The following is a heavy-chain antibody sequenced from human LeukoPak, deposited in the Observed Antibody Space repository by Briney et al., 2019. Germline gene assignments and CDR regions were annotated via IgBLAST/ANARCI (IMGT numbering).Heavy chain of an antibody. V-gene: IGHV3-33*01. Sequence: GGSLRRSCAASGFTFSGYGMHWVRQAPGKGLEWVAVIWYDGSNKYYADSVKGRFTISRDNSKNTLYLETNSLRAEDTAVYYCARAGFCSGGACYGCDYWGQGTLVTVSS. CDR1: GFTFSGYG. CDR2: IWYDGSNK. CDR3: ARAGFCSGGACYGCDY. J-gene: IGHJ4*02. D-gene: IGHD2-15*01.